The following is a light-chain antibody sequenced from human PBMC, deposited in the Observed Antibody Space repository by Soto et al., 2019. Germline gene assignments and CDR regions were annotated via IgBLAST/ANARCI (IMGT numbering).Light chain of an antibody. CDR1: QSLLHSNGYNY. CDR3: MQSTQLPPT. J-gene: IGKJ5*01. CDR2: LGS. V-gene: IGKV2-28*01. Sequence: DIVMTQSPLSLPVTPGEPASISCRSSQSLLHSNGYNYLDWYLQKPGQSPQLLISLGSNRASGVPDRFSGSGSGTDFTLEISRVETDDVGIYYCMQSTQLPPTVGQGTRLEIK.